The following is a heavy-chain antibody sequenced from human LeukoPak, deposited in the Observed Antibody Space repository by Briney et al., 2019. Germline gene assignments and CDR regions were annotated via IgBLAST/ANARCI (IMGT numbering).Heavy chain of an antibody. D-gene: IGHD6-13*01. V-gene: IGHV3-11*06. CDR3: ARLGSIAAAGTPDY. CDR1: GFTFSDYY. CDR2: ISGSTTYT. Sequence: GGSLRLSCAASGFTFSDYYMSWIRQAPGKGLEWVSYISGSTTYTSYADSVKGRFTISRDNAKNSLYLQMNSLRGEDTAVYYCARLGSIAAAGTPDYWGQGTLVTVSS. J-gene: IGHJ4*02.